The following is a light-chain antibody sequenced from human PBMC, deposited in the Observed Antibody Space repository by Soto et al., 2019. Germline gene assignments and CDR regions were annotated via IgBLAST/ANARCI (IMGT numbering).Light chain of an antibody. CDR1: QSVSNNF. J-gene: IGKJ2*01. Sequence: EVVLTQSPGTLSLSPGERATLSCRASQSVSNNFLAWYQQKLGQAPRLLIFGASTRATAIPDRFSDRGSGADFTLTIGRLEPEDSAVYYCHQYGGSPQTFGQGTKLEIK. V-gene: IGKV3-20*01. CDR3: HQYGGSPQT. CDR2: GAS.